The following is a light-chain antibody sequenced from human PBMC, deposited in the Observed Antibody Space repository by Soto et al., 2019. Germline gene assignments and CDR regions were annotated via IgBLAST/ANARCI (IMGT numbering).Light chain of an antibody. J-gene: IGKJ5*01. CDR3: QQYYSTPIS. V-gene: IGKV4-1*01. CDR1: QSVLYSSTNKNY. CDR2: WAS. Sequence: DIVMTQSPDSLTVSLGERATIYCKASQSVLYSSTNKNYLTWYQQKPGQPPKLLIYWASTRESGVPDRFSGSGSGTDFTLTINNLQAEDVAVYYCQQYYSTPISFGQGTRLEIK.